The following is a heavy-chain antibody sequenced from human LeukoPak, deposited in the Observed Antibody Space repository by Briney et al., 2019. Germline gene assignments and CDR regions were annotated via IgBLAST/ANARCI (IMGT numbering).Heavy chain of an antibody. CDR1: GASISTVGYS. V-gene: IGHV4-30-2*01. J-gene: IGHJ4*02. Sequence: PSETLSLTCAVSGASISTVGYSWSWIRQPPGTGLEWIGYIFPTGSTSYNPSLKSRLTISLDRSNNQFSLRLSSVTAADTAVYYCARMAGRTVDHWGQGTLVTVSS. CDR2: IFPTGST. CDR3: ARMAGRTVDH. D-gene: IGHD1-1*01.